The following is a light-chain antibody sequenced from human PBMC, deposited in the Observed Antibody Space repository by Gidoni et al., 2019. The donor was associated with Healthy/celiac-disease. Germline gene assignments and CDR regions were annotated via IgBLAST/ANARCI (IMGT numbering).Light chain of an antibody. CDR3: SSYTSSSTGYV. CDR1: SSDVDGYNY. V-gene: IGLV2-14*01. J-gene: IGLJ1*01. Sequence: QSALTQPASVSGSPGHSITISCTGTSSDVDGYNYVPWYQQHPGKAPKLMIYEVSNRPSGVSNRFSGSKSGNTASLTISGLQAEDEADYYCSSYTSSSTGYVFGTGTKVTVL. CDR2: EVS.